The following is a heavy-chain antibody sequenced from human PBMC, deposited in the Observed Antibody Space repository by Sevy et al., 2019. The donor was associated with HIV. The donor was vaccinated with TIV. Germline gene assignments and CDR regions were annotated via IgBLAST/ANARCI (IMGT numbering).Heavy chain of an antibody. CDR3: AADLFGDLGGYYYYYYMDV. CDR2: IVVGSGNT. D-gene: IGHD4-17*01. J-gene: IGHJ6*03. Sequence: ASVKVSCKASGFTFTSSAVQWVRQARGQRLEWIGWIVVGSGNTNYAQKFQERVTITRDMSTSTAYMELSSLRSEDTAVYYWAADLFGDLGGYYYYYYMDVWGKGTTVTVSS. V-gene: IGHV1-58*01. CDR1: GFTFTSSA.